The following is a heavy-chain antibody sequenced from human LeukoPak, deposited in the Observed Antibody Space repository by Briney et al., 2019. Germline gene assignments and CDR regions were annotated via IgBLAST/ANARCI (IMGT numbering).Heavy chain of an antibody. J-gene: IGHJ3*02. D-gene: IGHD6-13*01. CDR2: IYYSVST. CDR3: ARRGIAAAGGTDAFDI. Sequence: SQTLSLTCTVSGGSISSGGYYCSCIRPPPGKGLEWRGSIYYSVSTYYNLSLKSRVTISVDTSKHQFFLKPSSMTAADTAEYYCARRGIAAAGGTDAFDIWGEGTMVTVSS. CDR1: GGSISSGGYY. V-gene: IGHV4-39*01.